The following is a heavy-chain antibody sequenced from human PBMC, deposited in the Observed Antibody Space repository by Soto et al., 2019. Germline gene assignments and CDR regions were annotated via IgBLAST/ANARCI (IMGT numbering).Heavy chain of an antibody. D-gene: IGHD2-21*02. CDR1: GFSLSTGGVG. Sequence: QITLKESGPTLVKPTQTLTLTCTFSGFSLSTGGVGVGWIRQPPGKALEWLALIYWEDDKRYSPSLKSRLTVTHDTSKNQVVLTMTNMDPVDTATYYCAHSRCGGDCLRSYSSHYYYGMDVWGQGTTVTVSS. V-gene: IGHV2-5*02. J-gene: IGHJ6*02. CDR3: AHSRCGGDCLRSYSSHYYYGMDV. CDR2: IYWEDDK.